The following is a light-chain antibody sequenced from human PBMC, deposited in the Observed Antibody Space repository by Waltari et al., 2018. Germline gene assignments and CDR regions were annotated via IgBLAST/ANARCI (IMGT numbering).Light chain of an antibody. V-gene: IGKV1-5*03. CDR1: QSIITW. J-gene: IGKJ5*01. CDR2: KAS. CDR3: QQYAHRLT. Sequence: DILMTQSPSTLSASVGDRVTITCRASQSIITWLAWYQQRPGKAPKVLIYKASSLESGVPSRFSGSGSGTEFILTISSLQSEDFAVYYCQQYAHRLTFGQGTRLHIK.